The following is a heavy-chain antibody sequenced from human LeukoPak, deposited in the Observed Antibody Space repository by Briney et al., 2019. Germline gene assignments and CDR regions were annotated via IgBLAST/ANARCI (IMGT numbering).Heavy chain of an antibody. D-gene: IGHD3-10*01. Sequence: AGGSLRLSCAASGFAFSTYGMHWVRQAPGKGLEWVAVISYDGNNEDSADSVKGRFTISRDDSKNTLYLQMNSLRAEDTAVYYCAKDRIGEGDDYYGSGSEFDYWGQGTLVTVSA. CDR2: ISYDGNNE. CDR1: GFAFSTYG. CDR3: AKDRIGEGDDYYGSGSEFDY. J-gene: IGHJ4*02. V-gene: IGHV3-30*18.